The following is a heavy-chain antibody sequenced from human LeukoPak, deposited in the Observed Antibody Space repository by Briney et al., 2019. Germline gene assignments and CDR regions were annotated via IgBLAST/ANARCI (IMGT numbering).Heavy chain of an antibody. CDR2: IWSDATNR. V-gene: IGHV3-33*01. CDR1: GFIFSHYG. Sequence: GGSLRLSCAASGFIFSHYGIHWVRQAPGKGLEWVAVIWSDATNRFYGASVKRRFTISRHNSRNTVFLQMNSLRAEDTAIYYCARDAQRGFDYSNSLEYWGHGTLVTVSS. D-gene: IGHD4-11*01. J-gene: IGHJ4*01. CDR3: ARDAQRGFDYSNSLEY.